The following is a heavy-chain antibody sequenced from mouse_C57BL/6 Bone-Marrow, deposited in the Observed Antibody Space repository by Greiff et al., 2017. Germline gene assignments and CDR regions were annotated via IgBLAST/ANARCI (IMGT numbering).Heavy chain of an antibody. CDR1: GYTFTSYW. D-gene: IGHD1-1*01. CDR2: IDPSASYT. J-gene: IGHJ3*01. Sequence: QVQLKQPGAELVKPGASVKLSCKASGYTFTSYWMQWVKQRPGQGLEWIGEIDPSASYTNYNQKFKGKATLTVDTSSSTAYMQLSSLPSEDSAVYYGARPYYYGFAYWGQGTLVTVSA. CDR3: ARPYYYGFAY. V-gene: IGHV1-50*01.